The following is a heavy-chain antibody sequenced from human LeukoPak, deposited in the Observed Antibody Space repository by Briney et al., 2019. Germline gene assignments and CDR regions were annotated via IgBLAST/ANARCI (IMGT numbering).Heavy chain of an antibody. J-gene: IGHJ2*01. Sequence: PGGSLRLSCAASGFTFSSYGMHWVRQAPGKGLEWVAFIRYDGSNKYYADSVKGRFTISRDNSKNTLYLQMNSLRAEDTAVYYCARDWSGWPYWYFDLWGRGTLVTVSS. V-gene: IGHV3-30*02. D-gene: IGHD3-3*01. CDR3: ARDWSGWPYWYFDL. CDR2: IRYDGSNK. CDR1: GFTFSSYG.